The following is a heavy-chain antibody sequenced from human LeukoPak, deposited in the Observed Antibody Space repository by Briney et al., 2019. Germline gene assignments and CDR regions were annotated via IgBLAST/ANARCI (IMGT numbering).Heavy chain of an antibody. CDR1: GFNFHDYA. Sequence: GGSLRLSCAASGFNFHDYAIHWVRQAPGKGLEWVSGISWDSGNIGYADSVKGRFTISRDNAKNSLYLQMNCLRAEDTAFYYCATLQGDTEYWDQGTLVTVSS. V-gene: IGHV3-9*01. CDR2: ISWDSGNI. CDR3: ATLQGDTEY. D-gene: IGHD4-11*01. J-gene: IGHJ4*02.